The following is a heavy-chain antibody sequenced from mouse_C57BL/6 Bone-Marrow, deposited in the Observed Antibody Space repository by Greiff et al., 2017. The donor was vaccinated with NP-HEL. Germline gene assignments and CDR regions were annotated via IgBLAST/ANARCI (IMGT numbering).Heavy chain of an antibody. CDR3: AQRDGSWFAY. J-gene: IGHJ3*01. V-gene: IGHV8-12*01. D-gene: IGHD2-2*01. CDR2: IYWDDDK. CDR1: GFSLSTSGMG. Sequence: QVTLKESGPGILQSSQTLSLTCSFSGFSLSTSGMGVSWIRQPSGKGLEWLAHIYWDDDKRYNPSLKSRLSISKDTSRNQVFLKVTSVDTADTATYYCAQRDGSWFAYWGQGTLVTVSA.